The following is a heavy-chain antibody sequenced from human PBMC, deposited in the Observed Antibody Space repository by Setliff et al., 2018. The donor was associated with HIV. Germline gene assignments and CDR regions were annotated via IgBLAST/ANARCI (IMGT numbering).Heavy chain of an antibody. CDR3: ARATESSYDLLTAFWFFDS. CDR1: GDSISISSSF. CDR2: LYYSGSA. D-gene: IGHD3-9*01. J-gene: IGHJ4*02. V-gene: IGHV4-39*07. Sequence: PSETLSLTCAVSGDSISISSSFWGWIRQPPGKGLEWIGTLYYSGSAYYNPSLKSRLTISVDTSKNQLSLKVASVTAADTALYFCARATESSYDLLTAFWFFDSWGQGTPVTVSS.